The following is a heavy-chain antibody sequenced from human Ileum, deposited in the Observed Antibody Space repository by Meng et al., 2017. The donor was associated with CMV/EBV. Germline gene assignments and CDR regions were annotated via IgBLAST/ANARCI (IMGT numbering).Heavy chain of an antibody. V-gene: IGHV4-39*07. CDR2: ISYSGNT. CDR1: GGSISSPPYF. CDR3: AREPPSGQQLD. D-gene: IGHD6-13*01. Sequence: QLQLPESGPGLVQPSESLSLTCTVSGGSISSPPYFWGWIRQPPGKGLEWIATISYSGNTYYNPSLKSPVTISLDTSKNQFSLKLTSVTAADTAVYYCAREPPSGQQLDWGQGTLVTVSS. J-gene: IGHJ4*02.